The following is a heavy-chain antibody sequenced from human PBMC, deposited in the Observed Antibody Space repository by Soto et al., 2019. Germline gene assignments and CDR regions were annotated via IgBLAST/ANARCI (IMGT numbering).Heavy chain of an antibody. CDR1: GYSVTSSDYY. V-gene: IGHV4-39*01. J-gene: IGHJ6*02. CDR3: APLSVSLSGPYGIHV. D-gene: IGHD2-15*01. CDR2: MFYSGLT. Sequence: SETLSLTCSVSGYSVTSSDYYWAWIRQPPGKGLEWIGSMFYSGLTYYNPSLKSRVTLSVDTSKNQFSVRLNSVTAADTAVYYCAPLSVSLSGPYGIHVWGQGTAVTVSS.